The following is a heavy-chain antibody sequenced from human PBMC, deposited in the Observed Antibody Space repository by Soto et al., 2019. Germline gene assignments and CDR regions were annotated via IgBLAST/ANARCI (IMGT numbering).Heavy chain of an antibody. Sequence: QVQLVESGGGLVKPGGSLRLSCAASGFTFSDYSMSWIRQAAGKGLEWLSYISSSGSTIYYADSVKGRFTNSGDNDKNSLYLQMNSLRAEDTAVYYCACLGGDCYLNWFDPWGQGTLVTVSS. CDR3: ACLGGDCYLNWFDP. J-gene: IGHJ5*02. D-gene: IGHD2-21*02. CDR1: GFTFSDYS. V-gene: IGHV3-11*01. CDR2: ISSSGSTI.